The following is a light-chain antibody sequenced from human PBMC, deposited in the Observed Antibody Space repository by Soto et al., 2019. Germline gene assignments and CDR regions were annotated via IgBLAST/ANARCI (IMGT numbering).Light chain of an antibody. CDR2: QAS. J-gene: IGKJ1*01. V-gene: IGKV1-5*03. CDR1: QRINNW. Sequence: DIQMTQSPSTLASSAGDIFTITCRSSQRINNWLAWYQQKPGKAPKLLIYQASNLQSGVPPRFSGGGFGTEFTLTISNLQPEDFAMYYCQQYNSHWSWTFGQGTKVDIK. CDR3: QQYNSHWSWT.